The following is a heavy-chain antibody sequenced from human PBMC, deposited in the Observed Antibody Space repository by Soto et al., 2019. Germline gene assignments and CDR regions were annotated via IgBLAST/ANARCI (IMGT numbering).Heavy chain of an antibody. Sequence: QVQLVHSGAELKQPGSSVKVSCNASGGTFSIYAISWVLQSPGQGLEWMGVIIPIFGTANYAQKFQGRVTIAGDDSTSTAYMELSRRGSEDTAVYYCARAEGEYCSSTRCDGVCYWGQGPLVPVSS. D-gene: IGHD2-2*01. V-gene: IGHV1-69*01. J-gene: IGHJ4*02. CDR3: ARAEGEYCSSTRCDGVCY. CDR1: GGTFSIYA. CDR2: IIPIFGTA.